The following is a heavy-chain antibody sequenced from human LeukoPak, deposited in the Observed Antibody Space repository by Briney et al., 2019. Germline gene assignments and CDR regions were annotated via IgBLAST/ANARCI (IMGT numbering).Heavy chain of an antibody. CDR3: ARGLGSSGYYLYY. Sequence: ASVKVSCKASGYTFTGYYMHWVRQAPGQGLEWMGWINPNSGGTNYAQKFQGGVTMTRDTSISTAYMELSRLRSDDTAVYYCARGLGSSGYYLYYWGQGTLVAVPS. CDR1: GYTFTGYY. CDR2: INPNSGGT. V-gene: IGHV1-2*02. D-gene: IGHD3-22*01. J-gene: IGHJ4*02.